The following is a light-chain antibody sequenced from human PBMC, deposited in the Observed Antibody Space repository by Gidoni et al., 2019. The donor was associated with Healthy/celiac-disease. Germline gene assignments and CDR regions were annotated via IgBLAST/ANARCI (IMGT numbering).Light chain of an antibody. Sequence: ESGLTQSPGTLSLSPGERATLSCRDSQSVSSSYLAWYQQKPGQAPRLLIYGASSMATGIPDRFSGSGSGTDFTLTISRLEPEDFSVYYCQQYGSSSLTFGGGTKVEIK. V-gene: IGKV3-20*01. CDR1: QSVSSSY. CDR3: QQYGSSSLT. J-gene: IGKJ4*01. CDR2: GAS.